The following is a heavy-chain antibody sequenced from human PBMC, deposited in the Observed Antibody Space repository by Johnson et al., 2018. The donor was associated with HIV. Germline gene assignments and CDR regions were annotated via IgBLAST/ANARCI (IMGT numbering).Heavy chain of an antibody. D-gene: IGHD3-22*01. V-gene: IGHV3-15*01. CDR3: TTWPYYYDTSEDAFDI. Sequence: VLLVESGGGVVQPGRSLRLSCAASGFTFSNAWMSWVRQAPGKGLEWVGRIKSKTDGGTTDYAAPVKGRFTISRDDSKNTLYLQMNSLKTEDTAVYYCTTWPYYYDTSEDAFDIWGQGTMVTVSS. J-gene: IGHJ3*02. CDR1: GFTFSNAW. CDR2: IKSKTDGGTT.